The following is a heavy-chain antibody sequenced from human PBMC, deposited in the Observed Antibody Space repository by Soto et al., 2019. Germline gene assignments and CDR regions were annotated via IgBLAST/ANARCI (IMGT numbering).Heavy chain of an antibody. CDR2: IYYSGST. CDR3: ARSRTTVSPSGFQH. Sequence: SETLSLTCTVSGGSISSYYWSWIRQPPGKGLEWIGYIYYSGSTNYNPSLKSRVTISVDTSKNQFSLKLSSVTAADTAVYYCARSRTTVSPSGFQHWGQGTLVTVSS. V-gene: IGHV4-59*01. J-gene: IGHJ1*01. D-gene: IGHD4-17*01. CDR1: GGSISSYY.